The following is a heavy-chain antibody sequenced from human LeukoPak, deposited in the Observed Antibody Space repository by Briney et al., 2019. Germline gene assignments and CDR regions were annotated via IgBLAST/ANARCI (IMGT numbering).Heavy chain of an antibody. CDR1: GFTFSSYG. D-gene: IGHD3-10*01. J-gene: IGHJ4*02. CDR3: ARDRGSGSNLN. CDR2: ISSSSSTI. Sequence: GRSLRLSCAASGFTFSSYGMHWVRQAPGKGLEWVSYISSSSSTIYYADSVKGRFTISRDNAKNSLYLQMNSLRAEDTAVYYCARDRGSGSNLNWGQGTLVTVSS. V-gene: IGHV3-48*01.